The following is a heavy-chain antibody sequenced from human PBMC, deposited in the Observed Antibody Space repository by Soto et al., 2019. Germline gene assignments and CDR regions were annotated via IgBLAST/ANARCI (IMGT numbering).Heavy chain of an antibody. CDR3: ADMRGQWLPRD. D-gene: IGHD6-19*01. V-gene: IGHV4-39*01. CDR2: IHYSGRA. CDR1: GGSITSNDYY. Sequence: QLHLQESGPGLVKPSETLSLICTVSGGSITSNDYYWGWLRQPPGKGLEWVGNIHYSGRAFYNPSLKSRVPIYVVTSKDQFSLKLSSVTAADTAVYYCADMRGQWLPRDWGQGTLVTVSS. J-gene: IGHJ4*02.